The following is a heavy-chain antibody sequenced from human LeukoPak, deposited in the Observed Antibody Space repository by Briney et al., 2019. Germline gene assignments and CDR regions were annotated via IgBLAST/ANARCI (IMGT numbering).Heavy chain of an antibody. Sequence: GGSLRLSCAASGFTFSNFAIPWVRQAPGKGLEWVAVISSDGSNKYYADSVKGRFTISRDNHKNTLYVEMYSLTAEDTAVYYCARENYYHSGSYHTLGALDVWGQGTMVTVSS. J-gene: IGHJ3*01. CDR1: GFTFSNFA. V-gene: IGHV3-30*04. CDR3: ARENYYHSGSYHTLGALDV. CDR2: ISSDGSNK. D-gene: IGHD3-10*01.